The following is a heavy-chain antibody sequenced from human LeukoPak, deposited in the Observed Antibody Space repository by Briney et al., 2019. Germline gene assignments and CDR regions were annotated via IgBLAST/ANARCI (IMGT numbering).Heavy chain of an antibody. D-gene: IGHD6-13*01. CDR2: IYHTGRT. J-gene: IGHJ5*02. CDR1: GFTFSNYA. Sequence: PGGSLRLSCAASGFTFSNYAMNWVRQAPGKGLEWIGSIYHTGRTYYNPSLKSRVTISVDTSKNQFSLKLSSVTAADTAVYYCAREGDSSSVGWFDPWGQGTLVTVSS. CDR3: AREGDSSSVGWFDP. V-gene: IGHV4-38-2*02.